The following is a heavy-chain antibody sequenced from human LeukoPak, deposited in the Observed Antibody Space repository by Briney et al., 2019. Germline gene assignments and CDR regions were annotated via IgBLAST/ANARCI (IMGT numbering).Heavy chain of an antibody. V-gene: IGHV1-69*05. D-gene: IGHD1-14*01. CDR2: IIPIFGTA. Sequence: ASVTVSCKASGGTFSSYAIRWVRQAPGQGLEWMGGIIPIFGTANYAQKFQGTVTITTDESTSTAYMELSSLRSEDTAVYYCARVGRPGAFDIWGQGTMVTVSS. CDR1: GGTFSSYA. CDR3: ARVGRPGAFDI. J-gene: IGHJ3*02.